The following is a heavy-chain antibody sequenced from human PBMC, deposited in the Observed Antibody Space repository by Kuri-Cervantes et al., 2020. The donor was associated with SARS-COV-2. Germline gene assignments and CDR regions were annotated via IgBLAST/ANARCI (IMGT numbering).Heavy chain of an antibody. CDR1: GFTVSSNY. V-gene: IGHV3-53*01. CDR3: ARGAGWGWYLGQFDY. Sequence: GGSLRLSCAASGFTVSSNYMSWVRQAPGKGLEWVSVIYSGGSTYYADSVKGRFTISRDNSKNTPYLQMNSLRAEDTAVYYCARGAGWGWYLGQFDYWGQGNLVNCSS. J-gene: IGHJ4*02. CDR2: IYSGGST. D-gene: IGHD3-16*02.